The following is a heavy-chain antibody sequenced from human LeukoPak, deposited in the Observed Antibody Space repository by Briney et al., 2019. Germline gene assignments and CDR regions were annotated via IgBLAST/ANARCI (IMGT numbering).Heavy chain of an antibody. Sequence: PGGSLRLSCAASGFTFSSYAMSWVRQAPGKGLEWVSAISGSGGSTYYADSVKGRFTISRDNSKNTLYLQMNSLRAEDTAVYYCAKDDRRWLYGSPLYGMDVWGQGTTVTVSS. CDR1: GFTFSSYA. D-gene: IGHD3-22*01. V-gene: IGHV3-23*01. CDR2: ISGSGGST. J-gene: IGHJ6*02. CDR3: AKDDRRWLYGSPLYGMDV.